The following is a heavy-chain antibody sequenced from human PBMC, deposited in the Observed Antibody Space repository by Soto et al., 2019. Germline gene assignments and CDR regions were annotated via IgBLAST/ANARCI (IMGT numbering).Heavy chain of an antibody. CDR2: ISSSGSTI. CDR3: ARISAAADFNGMDV. D-gene: IGHD2-15*01. V-gene: IGHV3-48*03. J-gene: IGHJ6*02. CDR1: GFTFSSYE. Sequence: HPGGSLRLSCAASGFTFSSYEMNWVRQAPGKGLEWVSYISSSGSTIYYADSVKGRFTISRDNAKNSLYLQMNSLRAEDTAVYYCARISAAADFNGMDVWGQGTTVTVSS.